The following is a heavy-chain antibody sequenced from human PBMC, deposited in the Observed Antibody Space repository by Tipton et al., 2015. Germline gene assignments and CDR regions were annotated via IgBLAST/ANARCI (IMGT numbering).Heavy chain of an antibody. CDR1: GGSVSRGNYY. Sequence: LRLTCTVSGGSVSRGNYYWSWIRQPPGKALEWIGYISFSDTTHYNPSLKSRITISLNTSKNQFSLKMSSVTAADTAVYFCARDIEHGMDVWGQGTTVTVS. CDR3: ARDIEHGMDV. V-gene: IGHV4-61*01. J-gene: IGHJ6*02. CDR2: ISFSDTT.